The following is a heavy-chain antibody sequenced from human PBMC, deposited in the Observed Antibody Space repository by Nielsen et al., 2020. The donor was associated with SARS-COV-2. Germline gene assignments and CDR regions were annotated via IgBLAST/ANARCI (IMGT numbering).Heavy chain of an antibody. CDR2: IHPDGSVN. Sequence: GESLETPCSASGFSFRTPWLNWVRHGPGKRLEWVANIHPDGSVNRHVDSVMGRVTISRDNAMDSLYLEMNNLRAEDTAIYYCFQGGASWGQGTLVTVSS. V-gene: IGHV3-7*05. D-gene: IGHD3-16*01. CDR1: GFSFRTPW. J-gene: IGHJ5*02. CDR3: FQGGAS.